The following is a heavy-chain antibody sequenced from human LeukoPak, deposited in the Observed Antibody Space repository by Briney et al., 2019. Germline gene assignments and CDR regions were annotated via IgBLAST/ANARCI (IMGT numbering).Heavy chain of an antibody. CDR1: GGSISRGSYY. Sequence: PSETLSLTGTVSGGSISRGSYYWSGIRQPAGKGLEWVGRICTRGRTNYNPSLKSRVTISVDTSKNQFSLKLRSVTAAATAVYYCARDRGQWLVDWYFDLWGRGTLVTVSS. V-gene: IGHV4-61*02. CDR3: ARDRGQWLVDWYFDL. CDR2: ICTRGRT. J-gene: IGHJ2*01. D-gene: IGHD6-19*01.